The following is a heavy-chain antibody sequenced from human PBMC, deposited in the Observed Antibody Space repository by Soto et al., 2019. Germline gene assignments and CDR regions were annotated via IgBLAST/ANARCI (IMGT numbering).Heavy chain of an antibody. J-gene: IGHJ3*02. CDR1: GFTFSSYA. D-gene: IGHD1-26*01. Sequence: GGSLRLSCAASGFTFSSYAMSWVRQAPGKGLEWVSAISGSGGSTYYADSVKGRFTISRDNSKNTLYLQMNSLRAEDTAVYYCAKVTPPHSGSYYLGAFDIWGQGTMVTVSS. CDR2: ISGSGGST. CDR3: AKVTPPHSGSYYLGAFDI. V-gene: IGHV3-23*01.